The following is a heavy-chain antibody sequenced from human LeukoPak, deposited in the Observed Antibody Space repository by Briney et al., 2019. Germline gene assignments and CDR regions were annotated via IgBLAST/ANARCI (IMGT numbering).Heavy chain of an antibody. CDR3: ARDRRGSGWPRPWYFEF. CDR1: GYTFTGSY. D-gene: IGHD6-19*01. V-gene: IGHV1-2*02. Sequence: ASLKVSCKPSGYTFTGSYLHWVRQAPGQGLEWMGWINPNSGAKIYAEKCQGRVTTTRDTSIDKAYMEMRSLRSGDTAVYYCARDRRGSGWPRPWYFEFWGQGTLITVSS. J-gene: IGHJ4*02. CDR2: INPNSGAK.